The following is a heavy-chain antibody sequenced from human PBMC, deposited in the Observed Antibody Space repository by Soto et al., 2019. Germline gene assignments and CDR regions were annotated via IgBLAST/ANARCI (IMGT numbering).Heavy chain of an antibody. CDR2: IYYTGST. V-gene: IGHV4-59*01. Sequence: SETLSLTCTVSGGSISSYYWNWIRQSPGKGLEWIGYIYYTGSTNYNPSLKSRVTISVDTSNNQFSLRLSSVTAADTAVYYCARAFGSTMTSLYWGQRTLVTVSS. CDR3: ARAFGSTMTSLY. D-gene: IGHD3-22*01. CDR1: GGSISSYY. J-gene: IGHJ4*02.